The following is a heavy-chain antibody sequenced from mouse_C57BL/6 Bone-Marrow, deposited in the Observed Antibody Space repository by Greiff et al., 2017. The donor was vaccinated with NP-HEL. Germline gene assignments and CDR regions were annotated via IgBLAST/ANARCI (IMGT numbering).Heavy chain of an antibody. J-gene: IGHJ4*01. CDR3: ARYDYDNYYAMDY. CDR1: EYEFPSHD. Sequence: EVKLMESGGGLVQPGESLKLSCESNEYEFPSHDMSWVRKTPEKRLELVAAINSDGGSSYYPDTMERRFIISRDNTKKTLYLQMSSLRSEDTALYYCARYDYDNYYAMDYWGQGTSVTVSS. D-gene: IGHD2-4*01. CDR2: INSDGGSS. V-gene: IGHV5-2*01.